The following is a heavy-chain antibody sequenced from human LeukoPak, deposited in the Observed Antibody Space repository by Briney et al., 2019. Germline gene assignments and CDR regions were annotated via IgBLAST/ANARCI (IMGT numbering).Heavy chain of an antibody. D-gene: IGHD2-21*01. CDR1: GFTFSDYY. CDR2: ITGSGGST. J-gene: IGHJ4*02. V-gene: IGHV3-23*01. Sequence: PGGSLRLSCAASGFTFSDYYMSWVRQAPGRGLEWVSAITGSGGSTFYADSVKGRFTISRDNSKNTLYLQMNSLRAEDTAIYYCTKGGRDCDFWGQGTLVTVSS. CDR3: TKGGRDCDF.